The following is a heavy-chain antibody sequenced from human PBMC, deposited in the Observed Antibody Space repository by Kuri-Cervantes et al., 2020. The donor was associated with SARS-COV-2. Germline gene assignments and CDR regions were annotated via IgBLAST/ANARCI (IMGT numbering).Heavy chain of an antibody. Sequence: GESLKISCAASGFTFSSYWMTWVRQAPGKGLVWVSRINSDGSSTSYADSVKGRFTISRDNAKNTLYLQMNSLRAEDTAVYYCARVGIVGAYDYWGQGTLVTVSS. J-gene: IGHJ4*02. CDR3: ARVGIVGAYDY. V-gene: IGHV3-74*01. CDR2: INSDGSST. CDR1: GFTFSSYW. D-gene: IGHD1-26*01.